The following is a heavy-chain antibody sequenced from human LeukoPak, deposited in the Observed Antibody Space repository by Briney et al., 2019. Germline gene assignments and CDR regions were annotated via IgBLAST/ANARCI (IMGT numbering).Heavy chain of an antibody. Sequence: ASVKVSCKASGYTFTDYFMHWVRQAPGQGLEWMGWINPNTGGTNYAQNFQGRVTMTRDTSISTAYMELTRLTSDDTAVYYCARAVAGILVGWFDPWGQGTLVTVS. CDR3: ARAVAGILVGWFDP. CDR1: GYTFTDYF. D-gene: IGHD6-19*01. V-gene: IGHV1-2*02. J-gene: IGHJ5*02. CDR2: INPNTGGT.